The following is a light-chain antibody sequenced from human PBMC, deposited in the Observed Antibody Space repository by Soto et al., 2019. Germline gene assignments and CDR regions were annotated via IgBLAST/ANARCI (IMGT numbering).Light chain of an antibody. V-gene: IGKV2-30*01. CDR2: QVS. Sequence: DVVMTQSPLSLPVTLGQPASISCRSSQSVVYSDGNAYLTWFLQRPGQSPRRLIFQVSKRDSGVPDRFSGSGSGTDFTLTITRVEAEDVGVYYCMQGTHWPPTFGRGTKVEIK. J-gene: IGKJ1*01. CDR1: QSVVYSDGNAY. CDR3: MQGTHWPPT.